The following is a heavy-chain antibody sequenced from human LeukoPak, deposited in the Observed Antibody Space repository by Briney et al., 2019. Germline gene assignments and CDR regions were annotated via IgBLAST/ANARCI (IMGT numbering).Heavy chain of an antibody. CDR3: ARSYYDSSGYSNWFDP. D-gene: IGHD3-22*01. Sequence: ASVKVSCKASGYTFTGYYMHWVRLAPGQGLEWMGWINPNSGGTNYAQKFQGRVTMTRDTSISTAYMELSRLRSDDTAVYYCARSYYDSSGYSNWFDPWGQGTLVTVSS. J-gene: IGHJ5*02. V-gene: IGHV1-2*02. CDR1: GYTFTGYY. CDR2: INPNSGGT.